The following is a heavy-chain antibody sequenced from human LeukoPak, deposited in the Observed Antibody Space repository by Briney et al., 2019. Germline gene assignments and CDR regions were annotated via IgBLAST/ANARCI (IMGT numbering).Heavy chain of an antibody. Sequence: SETLSLTCAVYGGSFSGYYWSWIRQPPGKGLEWIGEINHSGSTNYSPSLKSRVTISVDTSKNQFSLKLSSVTAADTAVYYCARRQQGWLRSSNWFDPWGQGTLVTVSS. CDR1: GGSFSGYY. D-gene: IGHD5-12*01. CDR2: INHSGST. J-gene: IGHJ5*02. CDR3: ARRQQGWLRSSNWFDP. V-gene: IGHV4-34*01.